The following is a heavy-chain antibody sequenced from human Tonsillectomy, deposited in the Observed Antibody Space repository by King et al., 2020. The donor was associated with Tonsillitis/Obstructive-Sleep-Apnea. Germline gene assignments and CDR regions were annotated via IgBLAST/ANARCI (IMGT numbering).Heavy chain of an antibody. CDR2: ISGSGGGT. D-gene: IGHD3-22*01. Sequence: VQLVESGGGLLQPGGSLRLSCAASGFIFRHYAMSWVRQAPGKGLEWVSSISGSGGGTFYVDSVKGRFTISRDSIKNTVYLQMNDLRAEDTALYYCAKDSSGQYYYYKDVWGKGTTVTVSS. CDR1: GFIFRHYA. CDR3: AKDSSGQYYYYKDV. J-gene: IGHJ6*03. V-gene: IGHV3-23*04.